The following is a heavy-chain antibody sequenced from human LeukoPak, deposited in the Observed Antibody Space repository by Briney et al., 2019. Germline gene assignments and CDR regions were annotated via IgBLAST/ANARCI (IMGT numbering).Heavy chain of an antibody. Sequence: SGPTLVNPTQTLTLTCTLSGFSLSTSGMRVSWIRQPPGKALEWLARIDWDDDKFYSTSLKTRLTISKDTSKNQVVLTMTNMDPVDTATYYCARMRGDTLGMDVWGKGPRSPSPQ. CDR1: GFSLSTSGMR. D-gene: IGHD2-2*02. V-gene: IGHV2-70*04. CDR2: IDWDDDK. CDR3: ARMRGDTLGMDV. J-gene: IGHJ6*01.